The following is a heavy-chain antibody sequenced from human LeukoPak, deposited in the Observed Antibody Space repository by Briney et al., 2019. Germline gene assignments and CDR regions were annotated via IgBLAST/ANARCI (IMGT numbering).Heavy chain of an antibody. CDR2: INWNGGSI. CDR1: GFTFDDYG. J-gene: IGHJ6*03. Sequence: GGSLRLSCAASGFTFDDYGMSWVRQAPGKGLEWVSGINWNGGSIGYADSVKGRFTISRDNAKNSLYLQMNSLGPEDTAVYYCARDPYSGNYGNYYYYYMDVWGKGTTVTISS. V-gene: IGHV3-20*04. CDR3: ARDPYSGNYGNYYYYYMDV. D-gene: IGHD1-26*01.